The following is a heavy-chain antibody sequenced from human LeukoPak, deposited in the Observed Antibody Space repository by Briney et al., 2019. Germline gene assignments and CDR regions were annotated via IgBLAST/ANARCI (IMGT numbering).Heavy chain of an antibody. Sequence: ASVKVSCKASGYTFTSYAMNWVRQAPGQGLEWMGWINTNTGNPTYAQGFTGRFVFSLDTSVSTAYLQISSLKAEDTAVYYCARDLNGAVAGRPDYYYYMDVWGKGTTVTVSS. CDR1: GYTFTSYA. V-gene: IGHV7-4-1*02. D-gene: IGHD6-19*01. J-gene: IGHJ6*03. CDR2: INTNTGNP. CDR3: ARDLNGAVAGRPDYYYYMDV.